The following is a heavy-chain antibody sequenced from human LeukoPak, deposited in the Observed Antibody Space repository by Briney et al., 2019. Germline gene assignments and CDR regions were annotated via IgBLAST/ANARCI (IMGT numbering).Heavy chain of an antibody. Sequence: TGGSLRLSCAASGFTFSSHTMNWVRQAPGKGLEWVSSISSTSTSIYHADSVKGRFTISRDNTKNSLYLQMNSLRAEDTAVYYCARGFSAFDFWAQGTVVTVYS. CDR1: GFTFSSHT. CDR2: ISSTSTSI. J-gene: IGHJ3*01. CDR3: ARGFSAFDF. V-gene: IGHV3-21*01.